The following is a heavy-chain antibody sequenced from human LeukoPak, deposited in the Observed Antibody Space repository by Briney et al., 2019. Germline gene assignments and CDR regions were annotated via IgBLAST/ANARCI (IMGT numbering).Heavy chain of an antibody. CDR2: IYYSGST. D-gene: IGHD5-12*01. V-gene: IGHV4-39*07. CDR1: GGSISSSSYY. Sequence: SETLSLTCTVSGGSISSSSYYWGWIRQPPGKVLEWIGSIYYSGSTYYNPSLKSRVTISVDTSKNQFSLKLSSVSAADTAVYFCARLVDIVATWGQGTLVTVSS. J-gene: IGHJ4*02. CDR3: ARLVDIVAT.